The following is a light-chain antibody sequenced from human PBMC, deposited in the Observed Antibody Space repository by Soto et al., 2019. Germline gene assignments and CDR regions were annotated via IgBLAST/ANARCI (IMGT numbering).Light chain of an antibody. Sequence: EIVLTQSPGTLSLSPGERATLSCRASQSVSSTYLAWYQQKPGQAPRLLIYGASSRASGIPVRFSGSGSGTDFTLTISRLDPEDFAVYYCQQYGRSSLTFGPGTKVDIK. CDR1: QSVSSTY. J-gene: IGKJ3*01. CDR2: GAS. CDR3: QQYGRSSLT. V-gene: IGKV3-20*01.